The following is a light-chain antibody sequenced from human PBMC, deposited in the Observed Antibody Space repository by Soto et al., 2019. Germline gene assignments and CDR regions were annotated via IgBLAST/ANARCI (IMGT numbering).Light chain of an antibody. CDR2: AAS. Sequence: DIQMTQSPSSLSASVGDRVTITCRASQSTRSYLNWYQQKPGKAPKLLIYAASSLQSGVPSRFRGSGSGTDFTLTISSLQPEEFATYYCQQSYSTPLTGGGGTKVEIK. CDR3: QQSYSTPLT. J-gene: IGKJ4*01. CDR1: QSTRSY. V-gene: IGKV1-39*01.